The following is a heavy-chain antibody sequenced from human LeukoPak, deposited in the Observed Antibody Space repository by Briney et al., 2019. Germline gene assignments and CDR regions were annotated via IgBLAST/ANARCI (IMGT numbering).Heavy chain of an antibody. V-gene: IGHV4-59*11. CDR1: GGSISSRY. CDR2: IYYSGTT. Sequence: SETLSLTCTVSGGSISSRYWSWIRQPPGKGLEWIGYIYYSGTTNYNPSLKSRVTISVDTSKNQFSLKLSSVTAADTAVYYCARGVYIAAAQYGYWGQGTLVTVSS. D-gene: IGHD6-13*01. J-gene: IGHJ4*02. CDR3: ARGVYIAAAQYGY.